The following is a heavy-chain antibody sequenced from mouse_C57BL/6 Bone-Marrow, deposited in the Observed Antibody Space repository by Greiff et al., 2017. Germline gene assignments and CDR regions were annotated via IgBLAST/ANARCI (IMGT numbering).Heavy chain of an antibody. V-gene: IGHV14-1*01. J-gene: IGHJ4*01. CDR1: GFNIKDYY. CDR3: TRGYYAMDY. CDR2: IDPEGGDT. Sequence: EVKLVESGAELVRPGASVKLSCTASGFNIKDYYMHWVKQRPEQGLEWIGRIDPEGGDTEYAPKFQGKATMTADTASNTAYLQLSSLTSEDTAVYYCTRGYYAMDYWGQGTSVTVSS.